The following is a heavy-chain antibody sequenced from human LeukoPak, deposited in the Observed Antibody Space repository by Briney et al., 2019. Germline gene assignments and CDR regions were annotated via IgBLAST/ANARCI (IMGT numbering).Heavy chain of an antibody. CDR3: ARGRYCSADICSGGDAFDI. Sequence: SETLSLTCTVSGGSINNYYWSWIRQPAGQGLEWIGRIYTRGSTNYNPSLKSRFTMSVDTSKNQSSLKLSSVTAADTAVYYCARGRYCSADICSGGDAFDIWGQGTMVSVSS. V-gene: IGHV4-4*07. CDR1: GGSINNYY. CDR2: IYTRGST. J-gene: IGHJ3*02. D-gene: IGHD2-15*01.